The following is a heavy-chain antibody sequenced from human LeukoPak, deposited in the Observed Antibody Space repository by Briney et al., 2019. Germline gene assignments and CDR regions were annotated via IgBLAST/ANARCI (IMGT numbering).Heavy chain of an antibody. CDR3: ARAPYYYDSSGYYGLPYYYYYMDV. D-gene: IGHD3-22*01. CDR2: IYYSGST. J-gene: IGHJ6*03. V-gene: IGHV4-59*01. CDR1: GGSISSYY. Sequence: SETLSLTCTVSGGSISSYYWSWIRQPPGKGLEWIGYIYYSGSTNYNPSLKSRVTISVDTSKNQFSLKLSSVTAADTAVYYCARAPYYYDSSGYYGLPYYYYYMDVWGKGTTVTVSS.